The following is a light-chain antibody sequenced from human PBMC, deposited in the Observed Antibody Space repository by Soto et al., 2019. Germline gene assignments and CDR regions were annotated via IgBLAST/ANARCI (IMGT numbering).Light chain of an antibody. J-gene: IGLJ1*01. CDR3: QSYDSSLSGRV. V-gene: IGLV1-40*01. Sequence: QSVLTQPPSVSGAPGQRVTISCTGSSSNIGAGYDVHWYQQLPGTAPKLLISGNSNRPSGVPDRFSGSKSGTSASLAITGLQAEDEADYYCQSYDSSLSGRVFGTGTKVTVL. CDR2: GNS. CDR1: SSNIGAGYD.